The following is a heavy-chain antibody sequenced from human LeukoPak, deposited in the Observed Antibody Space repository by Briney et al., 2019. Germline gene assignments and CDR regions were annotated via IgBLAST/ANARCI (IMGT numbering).Heavy chain of an antibody. CDR3: AKLLQRCWEYHYGVDV. V-gene: IGHV3-23*01. J-gene: IGHJ6*01. CDR1: AFTCRSSA. CDR2: ISGSGGST. Sequence: GGSLRLSCAASAFTCRSSAMSCVHQAPGKGLEWVSAISGSGGSTYYADSVKGRFTISRDNSKNTLDLQMNNLRAEDTAVYYRAKLLQRCWEYHYGVDVWGQGTTVTVSS. D-gene: IGHD5-24*01.